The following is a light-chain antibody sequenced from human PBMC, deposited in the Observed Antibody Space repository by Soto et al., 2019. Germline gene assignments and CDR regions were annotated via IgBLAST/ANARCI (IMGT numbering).Light chain of an antibody. V-gene: IGKV3-20*01. Sequence: EIVLTQSPGTLSLSPGERVTLSCRASQSVIDNYLAWFQQKPGQAPRLLIYRASSRATGIPDRFSGSGSGTDSALTISRLEPDDFAVYYCHQHGSSPNTFGQGTKVDIK. CDR1: QSVIDNY. J-gene: IGKJ2*01. CDR3: HQHGSSPNT. CDR2: RAS.